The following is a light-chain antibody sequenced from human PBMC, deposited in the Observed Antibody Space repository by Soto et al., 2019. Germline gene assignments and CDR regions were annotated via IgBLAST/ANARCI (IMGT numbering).Light chain of an antibody. Sequence: YELTQPPSVSVAPGQTARITCAVNNIGSKSVNWYQQKPGHAPVLLDYDDNDRPSRPPERSSRSNSANTATPTTRRVEGGDEADYYFQVWDSSRDHPVCDGGTKVTV. CDR2: DDN. V-gene: IGLV3-21*02. CDR1: NIGSKS. CDR3: QVWDSSRDHPV. J-gene: IGLJ2*01.